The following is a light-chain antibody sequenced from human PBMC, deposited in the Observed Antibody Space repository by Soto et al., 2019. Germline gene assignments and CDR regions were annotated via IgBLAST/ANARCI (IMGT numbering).Light chain of an antibody. J-gene: IGKJ4*01. CDR3: QQYGSSPPIT. CDR1: QSVSSSY. V-gene: IGKV3-20*01. CDR2: GAS. Sequence: EIVLTQSPGTLSLSPGERATLSCRASQSVSSSYLAWYQHKPGQAPRLLFYGASSRATGIPDRFSGSGSGTDFTLTISSPEPEDFAVYYCQQYGSSPPITFGGGTKWIS.